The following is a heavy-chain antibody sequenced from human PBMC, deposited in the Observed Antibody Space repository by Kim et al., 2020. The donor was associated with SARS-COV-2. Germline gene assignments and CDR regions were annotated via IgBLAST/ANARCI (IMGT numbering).Heavy chain of an antibody. V-gene: IGHV4-59*01. CDR2: IYYSGST. Sequence: SETLSLTCTVSGGSISSYYWSWIRQPPGKGLEWIGYIYYSGSTNYNTSLKSRVTISVDTSKNQFSLKLSSVTAADTAVYYCARSRFERITIFGVVIIAAMDVWGQGTTVTVSS. D-gene: IGHD3-3*01. CDR3: ARSRFERITIFGVVIIAAMDV. CDR1: GGSISSYY. J-gene: IGHJ6*02.